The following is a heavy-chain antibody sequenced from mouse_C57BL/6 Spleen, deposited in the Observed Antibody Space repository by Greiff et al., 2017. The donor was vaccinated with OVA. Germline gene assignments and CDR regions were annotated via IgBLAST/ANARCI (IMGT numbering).Heavy chain of an antibody. V-gene: IGHV1-15*01. CDR3: TRYDDYDAAY. CDR1: GYTFTDYE. Sequence: VQLQQSGAELVRPGASVTLSCKASGYTFTDYEMHWVKQTPVHGLEWIGAIDPETGGTAYNQKFKGKAILTADKSSSTAYMELRSLTSEDSAVDYCTRYDDYDAAYWGQGTLVTVSA. D-gene: IGHD2-4*01. CDR2: IDPETGGT. J-gene: IGHJ3*01.